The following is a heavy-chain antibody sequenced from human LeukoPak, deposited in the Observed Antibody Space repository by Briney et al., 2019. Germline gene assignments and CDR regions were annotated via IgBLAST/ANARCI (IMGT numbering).Heavy chain of an antibody. V-gene: IGHV4-39*07. CDR1: GGSISSSSYY. D-gene: IGHD1-1*01. CDR2: IYYSGST. Sequence: SETLSLTCTVSGGSISSSSYYWGWIRQPPGKGLEWIGSIYYSGSTNYNPSLKSRVTISVDTSKNQFSLKLSSVTAADTAVYYCARTKPTGDSDWFDPWGQGTLVTVSS. J-gene: IGHJ5*02. CDR3: ARTKPTGDSDWFDP.